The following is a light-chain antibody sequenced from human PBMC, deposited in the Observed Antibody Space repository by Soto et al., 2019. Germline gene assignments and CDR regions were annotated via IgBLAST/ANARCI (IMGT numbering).Light chain of an antibody. V-gene: IGLV1-47*01. CDR1: SSNIGSNF. CDR3: ATWDDILSGVV. Sequence: QPVLTQPPSVSGTPGQRVAISCSGSSSNIGSNFVHWYQQLPGAAPKLLIYTNNQRPSGVPDRFSGSKSGPSASLAISGLRSEDEADYYCATWDDILSGVVFGGGTKLTVL. J-gene: IGLJ2*01. CDR2: TNN.